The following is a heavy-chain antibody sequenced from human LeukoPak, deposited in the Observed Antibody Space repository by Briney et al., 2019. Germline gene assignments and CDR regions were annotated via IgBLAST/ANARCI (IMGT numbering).Heavy chain of an antibody. CDR3: ARYGYYAYDY. V-gene: IGHV4-59*01. J-gene: IGHJ4*02. CDR2: IYYSGST. Sequence: SETLSLTCTVSGGSINSYYWSWIRQPPGKGLEWIGYIYYSGSTNYNPSLKNRVTISLDTSKNQFSLRLSSVTAADTAVYYCARYGYYAYDYWGQGNLVTVSS. CDR1: GGSINSYY. D-gene: IGHD3-3*01.